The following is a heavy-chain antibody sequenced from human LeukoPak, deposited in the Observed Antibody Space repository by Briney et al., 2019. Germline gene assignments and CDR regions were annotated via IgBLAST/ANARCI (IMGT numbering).Heavy chain of an antibody. D-gene: IGHD3-3*01. CDR3: ARSYTHYDFWSGYTYQNYFDP. V-gene: IGHV3-23*01. Sequence: QPGGSLILSCAASGFVFRSYAMSWVRQAPGKGLEWVSGISSSGGSTYHADSVKGRFIISRDNSKNTVYLQMDSLRAEDTAVYYCARSYTHYDFWSGYTYQNYFDPWGQGTLVTVSS. CDR1: GFVFRSYA. J-gene: IGHJ5*02. CDR2: ISSSGGST.